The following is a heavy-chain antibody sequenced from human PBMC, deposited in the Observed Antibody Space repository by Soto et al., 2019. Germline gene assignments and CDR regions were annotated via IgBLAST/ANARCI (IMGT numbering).Heavy chain of an antibody. V-gene: IGHV3-23*01. Sequence: EVQLLESGGGLVQPGGSLRLSCPVSGFTFGSHAMSWAAQAQGKGLECVSSITGSGGSTYYADSVKGRFTISRDKSKNTLYLQMNSLRGEDTAVYYCAKDLQFSGWLSAQTFDYWGQGTQVTVSS. CDR2: ITGSGGST. CDR3: AKDLQFSGWLSAQTFDY. CDR1: GFTFGSHA. J-gene: IGHJ4*02. D-gene: IGHD6-19*01.